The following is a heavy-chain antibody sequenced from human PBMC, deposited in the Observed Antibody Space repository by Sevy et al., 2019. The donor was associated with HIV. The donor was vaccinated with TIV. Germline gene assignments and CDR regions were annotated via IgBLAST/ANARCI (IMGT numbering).Heavy chain of an antibody. CDR3: TTHAGIAAAGRVFDY. V-gene: IGHV3-72*01. CDR2: IRNEADSYTR. Sequence: GGSLRLSCAASGFTFSDHYMEWVRQAPGKGLEWVGRIRNEADSYTREYAASVKGRFTISRVDSENSLYLLMNSLKTEDTAVYYCTTHAGIAAAGRVFDYWGQGTLVTVSS. D-gene: IGHD6-13*01. J-gene: IGHJ4*02. CDR1: GFTFSDHY.